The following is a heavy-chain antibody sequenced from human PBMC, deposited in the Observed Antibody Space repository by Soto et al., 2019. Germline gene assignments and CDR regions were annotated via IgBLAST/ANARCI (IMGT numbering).Heavy chain of an antibody. CDR2: INAGNGNT. CDR3: ARLRFLEWLLFDY. D-gene: IGHD3-3*01. J-gene: IGHJ4*02. Sequence: ASVKVSCKASGYTFTSYAMHWVRQAPGQRLEWMGWINAGNGNTKYSQKFQGRVTITRDTSASTVYMELSSLRSEDTAVYYCARLRFLEWLLFDYWGQGTLVTVSS. CDR1: GYTFTSYA. V-gene: IGHV1-3*01.